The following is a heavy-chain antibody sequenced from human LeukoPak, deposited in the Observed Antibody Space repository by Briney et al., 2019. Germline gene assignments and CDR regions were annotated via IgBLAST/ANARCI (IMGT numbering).Heavy chain of an antibody. V-gene: IGHV3-66*02. CDR3: AILTHRLRLGELSVDY. CDR1: GFTVSSNY. CDR2: IYSGGST. Sequence: GGSLRLSCAASGFTVSSNYMSWVRQAPGKGLEWVSVIYSGGSTYYADSVKGRFTISRDNSKNTLYLQMNSLRAEDTAVYYCAILTHRLRLGELSVDYWGQGTLVTVSS. J-gene: IGHJ4*02. D-gene: IGHD3-16*02.